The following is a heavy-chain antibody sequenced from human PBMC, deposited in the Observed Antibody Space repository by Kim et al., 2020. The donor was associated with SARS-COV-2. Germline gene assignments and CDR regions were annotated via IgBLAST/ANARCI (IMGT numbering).Heavy chain of an antibody. J-gene: IGHJ5*02. CDR1: GFNFSSHV. D-gene: IGHD2-15*01. V-gene: IGHV3-30*03. CDR2: ISYEGSTQ. Sequence: GGSLRLSCAASGFNFSSHVMHWVRQAPGKGLEWVALISYEGSTQKYTDSVKGRFTVSRDNSKNTLFLQMNSLRPEDTAVYYCARNLVGDTDLGSWGQGTLVTVSS. CDR3: ARNLVGDTDLGS.